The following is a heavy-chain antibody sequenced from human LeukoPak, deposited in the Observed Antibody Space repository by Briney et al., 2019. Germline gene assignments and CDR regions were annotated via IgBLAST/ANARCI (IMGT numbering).Heavy chain of an antibody. J-gene: IGHJ6*02. CDR3: ARDCRGMDV. CDR1: GYTFTSYG. V-gene: IGHV1-69*13. Sequence: ASVKVSCKASGYTFTSYGFSWVRQAPGQGLEWMGGIIRIFGTANYAQKFQGRVTITADESTSTAYMELSSLRSEDTAVYYCARDCRGMDVWGQGTTVTVSS. CDR2: IIRIFGTA.